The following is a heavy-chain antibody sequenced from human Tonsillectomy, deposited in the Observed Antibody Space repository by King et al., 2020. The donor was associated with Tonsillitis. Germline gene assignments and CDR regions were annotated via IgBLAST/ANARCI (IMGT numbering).Heavy chain of an antibody. CDR2: MYISGIT. V-gene: IGHV4-61*02. D-gene: IGHD5-12*01. J-gene: IGHJ4*02. Sequence: QLQESGPGLVKPSQTLSLTCTVSGGSISSDSYYWSWIRQPAGKGLEWIGRMYISGITNYSPSLESRVTISVDTSKKQVSLKLSSVTAADTAIYYCAIDRGYGFDYWGQGTLVTVSS. CDR3: AIDRGYGFDY. CDR1: GGSISSDSYY.